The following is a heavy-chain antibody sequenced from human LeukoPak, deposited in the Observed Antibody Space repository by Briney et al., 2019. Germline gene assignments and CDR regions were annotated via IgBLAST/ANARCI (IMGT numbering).Heavy chain of an antibody. CDR1: GGSISSSNW. CDR3: ARAETYNFDY. V-gene: IGHV4-4*02. D-gene: IGHD1-1*01. J-gene: IGHJ4*02. CDR2: IYHSGRT. Sequence: KASDTLSLTCAVSGGSISSSNWWAWVRPPPGKGLEWIGEIYHSGRTIYKPSLKSRDTISVDKSKNQFSLKLSSVTAADTAVYYCARAETYNFDYWGQGTLVTVSS.